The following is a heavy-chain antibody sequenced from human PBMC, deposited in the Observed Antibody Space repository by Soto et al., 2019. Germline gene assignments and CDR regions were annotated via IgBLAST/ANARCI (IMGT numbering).Heavy chain of an antibody. J-gene: IGHJ4*02. V-gene: IGHV3-53*01. Sequence: GGSLRLSCAASGFSVSNNYMGWVRQAPGKGLEWVSLIYSSGSTFYADSVKGRCTISRDISENTLFLQMNSLRAEDTAVYYCARGGYNGRDPKRSFDDWGQGTLVTVS. D-gene: IGHD5-12*01. CDR1: GFSVSNNY. CDR2: IYSSGST. CDR3: ARGGYNGRDPKRSFDD.